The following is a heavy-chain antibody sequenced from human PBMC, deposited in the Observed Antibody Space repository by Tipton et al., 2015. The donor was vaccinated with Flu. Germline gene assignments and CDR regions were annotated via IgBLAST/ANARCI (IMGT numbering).Heavy chain of an antibody. Sequence: RSLRLSCAASGITFTSYGMSWVRQAPGKGLEWVAVIWYDGSNKYYADSVKGRFTISRDNSKNTLYLQMNSLRAEDTAMYYCARDGIAVAGKRSVDYFQHWGKGTLVAVSS. CDR3: ARDGIAVAGKRSVDYFQH. V-gene: IGHV3-33*08. J-gene: IGHJ1*01. CDR1: GITFTSYG. CDR2: IWYDGSNK. D-gene: IGHD6-19*01.